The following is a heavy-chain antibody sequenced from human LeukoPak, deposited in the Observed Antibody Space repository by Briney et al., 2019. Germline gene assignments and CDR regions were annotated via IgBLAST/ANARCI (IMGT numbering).Heavy chain of an antibody. V-gene: IGHV3-7*01. CDR3: AREALWFGELHYFDY. Sequence: GGSLRLSCAASGFTFSSYWMSWVRQAPGKGLEWVANIKQDGSEKYYVDSVKGRFTISRDNAKNSLYLQMNSLRAEDTAVHYCAREALWFGELHYFDYWGQGTLVTVSS. CDR2: IKQDGSEK. CDR1: GFTFSSYW. J-gene: IGHJ4*02. D-gene: IGHD3-10*01.